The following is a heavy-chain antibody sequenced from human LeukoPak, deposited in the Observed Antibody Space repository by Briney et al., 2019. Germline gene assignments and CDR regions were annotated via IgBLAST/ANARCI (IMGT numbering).Heavy chain of an antibody. D-gene: IGHD6-13*01. CDR2: IYYSGST. V-gene: IGHV4-39*07. Sequence: PSETLSLTCTVSGGSISSSSYYWGWIRQPPGKGLEWIGSIYYSGSTYYNPSLKSRVTISVDTSKNQFSLKLSSVTAADTAVYYCAGLSSSWFFDYWGQGTLVTVSS. J-gene: IGHJ4*02. CDR1: GGSISSSSYY. CDR3: AGLSSSWFFDY.